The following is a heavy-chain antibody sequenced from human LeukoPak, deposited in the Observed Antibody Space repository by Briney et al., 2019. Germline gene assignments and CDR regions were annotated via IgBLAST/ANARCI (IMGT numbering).Heavy chain of an antibody. CDR3: ATKPGYCSGGSCYSQNGNWFDP. D-gene: IGHD2-15*01. CDR1: GASITSGGYY. CDR2: LYYTGSS. Sequence: PSQTLSLTCTVSGASITSGGYYWSWIRQHPQRGLEWIRYLYYTGSSFYNPSLKMRVTISVDTSETEFSLNLKSVTAADTAVYYCATKPGYCSGGSCYSQNGNWFDPWGQGTLVTVSS. J-gene: IGHJ5*02. V-gene: IGHV4-31*03.